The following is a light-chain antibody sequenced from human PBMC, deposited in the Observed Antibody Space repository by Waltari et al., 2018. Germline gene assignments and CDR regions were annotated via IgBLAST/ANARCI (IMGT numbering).Light chain of an antibody. J-gene: IGKJ2*01. CDR2: WAS. Sequence: DIVMTQSPGSLAVSLGERATINCKPRQNVLSSPNNKNSLAWYQQKPGQPPRLLIYWASIRESGIPARFSGSGSGTDFTLTISSLQAEDVAVYYCQQYYTTPYTFGQGTKLEIK. V-gene: IGKV4-1*01. CDR1: QNVLSSPNNKNS. CDR3: QQYYTTPYT.